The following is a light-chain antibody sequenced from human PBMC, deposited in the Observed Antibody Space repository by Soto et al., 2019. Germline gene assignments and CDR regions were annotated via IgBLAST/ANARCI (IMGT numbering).Light chain of an antibody. V-gene: IGLV2-23*03. J-gene: IGLJ1*01. Sequence: QSVLTQPASVSGSPGQSITISCTGTSSDVGSYNLVSWYQPHPGKAPKLMIYKGSKRRSGVSNRFSGSKSGNTASRTISGLQAEDGADYYCCSYAGSSTFDVFGAGTKVTVL. CDR3: CSYAGSSTFDV. CDR1: SSDVGSYNL. CDR2: KGS.